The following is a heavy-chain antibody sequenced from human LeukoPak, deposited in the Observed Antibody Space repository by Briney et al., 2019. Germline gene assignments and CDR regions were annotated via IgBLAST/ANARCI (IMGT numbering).Heavy chain of an antibody. D-gene: IGHD6-13*01. CDR3: ARDRGASSSWRDFDC. CDR2: ISSSSSYI. J-gene: IGHJ4*02. V-gene: IGHV3-21*01. Sequence: GGSLRLSCAASGFTFSSYSMNWVRQAPGKGLEWVSSISSSSSYIYYADSVKGRFTISRDNAKNSLYLQMNSLRAEDTAVYYCARDRGASSSWRDFDCWGQGTLVTVSS. CDR1: GFTFSSYS.